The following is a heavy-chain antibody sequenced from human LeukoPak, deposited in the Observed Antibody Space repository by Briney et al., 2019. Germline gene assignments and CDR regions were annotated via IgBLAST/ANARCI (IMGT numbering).Heavy chain of an antibody. CDR3: VKLGIYGLGAFDI. CDR1: GGTFSSYA. V-gene: IGHV1-18*01. D-gene: IGHD7-27*01. Sequence: ASVKVSCKASGGTFSSYAISWVRQAPGQGLEWMGWISAYNGNTNYAQKLQGRVTMTTDTSTSTAYMELRSLRSDDTAVYYCVKLGIYGLGAFDIWGQGTMVTVSS. CDR2: ISAYNGNT. J-gene: IGHJ3*02.